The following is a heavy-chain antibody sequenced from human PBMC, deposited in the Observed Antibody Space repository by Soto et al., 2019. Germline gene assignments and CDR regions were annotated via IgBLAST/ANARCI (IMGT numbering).Heavy chain of an antibody. Sequence: QVHLVQSGAEVKKPGSSVKVSCKASGGTFTSYAMSWVRQAPGQGLQWVGGIIPVIGSADYAQIFQGRVTIFADESTGTAYVELSSPRSEDTAVYYCATPARSTSSNGIVETLNAFDSWGQGTMVTVSS. J-gene: IGHJ4*02. CDR3: ATPARSTSSNGIVETLNAFDS. D-gene: IGHD6-6*01. CDR2: IIPVIGSA. V-gene: IGHV1-69*01. CDR1: GGTFTSYA.